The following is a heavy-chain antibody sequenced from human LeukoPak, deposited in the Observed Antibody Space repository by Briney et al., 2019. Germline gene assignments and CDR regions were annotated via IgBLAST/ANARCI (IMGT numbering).Heavy chain of an antibody. V-gene: IGHV3-23*01. CDR1: GFNFSSYA. CDR3: AKQQLGAFDI. D-gene: IGHD6-13*01. Sequence: GGSLRLSCAASGFNFSSYAMSWVRQAPGKGLEWVSAISGSGGSTCYADSVKGRFTISRDNSKNTLYLQMDSLRAEDTAVYYCAKQQLGAFDIWGQGTMVTVSS. CDR2: ISGSGGST. J-gene: IGHJ3*02.